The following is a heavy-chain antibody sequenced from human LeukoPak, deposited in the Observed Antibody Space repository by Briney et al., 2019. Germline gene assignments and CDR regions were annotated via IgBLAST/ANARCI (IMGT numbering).Heavy chain of an antibody. CDR2: IYYSGNT. J-gene: IGHJ4*02. V-gene: IGHV4-59*01. Sequence: SETLSLTCTVSGGSISSDYWSWIRQPPGKGLEWIGYIYYSGNTNYNPSLTSRATISVDTSKKQFSLKLSSVTAADTAVYYCARANTIWGHFDYWGQGTLVTVSS. CDR1: GGSISSDY. D-gene: IGHD3-16*01. CDR3: ARANTIWGHFDY.